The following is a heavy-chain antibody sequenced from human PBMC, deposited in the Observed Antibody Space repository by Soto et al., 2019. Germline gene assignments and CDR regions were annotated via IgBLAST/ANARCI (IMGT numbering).Heavy chain of an antibody. CDR2: INHSGST. CDR3: AREGGRATMVRGRCWYFNL. V-gene: IGHV4-34*01. CDR1: GGSFSGYY. Sequence: PSETLSLTCAVYGGSFSGYYWSWIRRPPGKGLEWIGEINHSGSTNYNPSLKSRVTISVDTSKNQFSLKLSSVTAADTAVYYCAREGGRATMVRGRCWYFNLWGRGTLVTVSS. D-gene: IGHD3-10*01. J-gene: IGHJ2*01.